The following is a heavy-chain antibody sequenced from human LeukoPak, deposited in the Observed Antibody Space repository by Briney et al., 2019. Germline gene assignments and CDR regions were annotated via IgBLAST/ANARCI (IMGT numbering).Heavy chain of an antibody. V-gene: IGHV3-74*01. Sequence: PWGSLRLSCAASGFTFSSYWMHWVRQAPGKGLVWVSRINSDGSSTSYADSVKGRFTISRDNAKNTLYLQMNSLRVEDTAVYYCATGGCSSTSCYAGMDVWGQGTTVTVSS. CDR1: GFTFSSYW. CDR3: ATGGCSSTSCYAGMDV. CDR2: INSDGSST. J-gene: IGHJ6*02. D-gene: IGHD2-2*01.